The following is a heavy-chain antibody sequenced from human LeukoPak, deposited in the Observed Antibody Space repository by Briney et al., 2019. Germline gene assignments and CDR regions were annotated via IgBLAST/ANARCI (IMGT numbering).Heavy chain of an antibody. CDR1: GGSISSSNW. D-gene: IGHD3-9*01. V-gene: IGHV4-4*02. Sequence: SETLSLTCAVSGGSISSSNWWSWVRQPPGKGLEWLGEIYHSGSTNYNPSLKSRVTISVDKSKNQFSLQLSSVTAADTAVYYCARDSAYYDILTESDEAFDIWGQGTMVTVSS. CDR2: IYHSGST. CDR3: ARDSAYYDILTESDEAFDI. J-gene: IGHJ3*02.